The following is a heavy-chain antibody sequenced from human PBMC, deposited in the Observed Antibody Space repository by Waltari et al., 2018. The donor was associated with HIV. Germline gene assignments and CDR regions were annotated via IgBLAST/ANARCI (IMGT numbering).Heavy chain of an antibody. CDR3: ARDPVGATGRGDYFDY. V-gene: IGHV1-2*02. D-gene: IGHD1-26*01. CDR2: INPNRGGT. CDR1: GYTFTGYY. J-gene: IGHJ4*02. Sequence: QVQLVQSGAEVKKPGASVKVSCKASGYTFTGYYMHWVRQAPGQGLEWIGWINPNRGGTNYGQKFQGRGTMTRDTSISTAYMELSRLGSDDTAVYYCARDPVGATGRGDYFDYWGQGTLVTVSS.